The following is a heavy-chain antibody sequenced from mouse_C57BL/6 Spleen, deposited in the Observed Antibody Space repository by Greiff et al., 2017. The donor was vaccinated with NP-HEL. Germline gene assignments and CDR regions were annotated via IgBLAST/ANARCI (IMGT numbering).Heavy chain of an antibody. D-gene: IGHD3-2*02. V-gene: IGHV5-17*01. CDR2: ISSGSSTI. CDR3: ARDRLGQLRPYYFDY. J-gene: IGHJ2*01. CDR1: GFTFSDYG. Sequence: EVHLVESGGGLVKPGGSLKLSCAASGFTFSDYGMHWVRQAPEKGLEWVAYISSGSSTIYYADTVKGRFTISRDNAKNTLFLQMTSLRSEDTAMYYCARDRLGQLRPYYFDYWGQGTTLTVSS.